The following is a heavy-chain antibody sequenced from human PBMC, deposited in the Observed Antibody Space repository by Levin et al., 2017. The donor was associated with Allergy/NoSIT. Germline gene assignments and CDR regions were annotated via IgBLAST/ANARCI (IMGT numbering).Heavy chain of an antibody. D-gene: IGHD6-6*01. CDR2: ISSSSSDI. CDR3: VKERKEYYYGLDV. Sequence: GGSLRLSCAASGFTFSYNSMNWVRQAPGKGLEWVSSISSSSSDIYYADSVKGRFTISRDNAKNSLYLQMNSLRAEDTAVYYCVKERKEYYYGLDVWGQGTTVTVSS. J-gene: IGHJ6*02. CDR1: GFTFSYNS. V-gene: IGHV3-21*01.